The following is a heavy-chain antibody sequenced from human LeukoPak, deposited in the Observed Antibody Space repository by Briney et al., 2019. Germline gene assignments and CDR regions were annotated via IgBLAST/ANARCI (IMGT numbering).Heavy chain of an antibody. CDR3: ARGAGGSSSGFFDY. CDR1: GGSFSGYY. J-gene: IGHJ4*02. CDR2: INHSGST. V-gene: IGHV4-34*01. Sequence: SETLSLTCAVYGGSFSGYYWSWIRQPPGKGLEWIGEINHSGSTNYNPSLKSRVTISVDTSKNQFSLKLSSVTAADTAVYYCARGAGGSSSGFFDYWGQGTLVTVSS. D-gene: IGHD4-23*01.